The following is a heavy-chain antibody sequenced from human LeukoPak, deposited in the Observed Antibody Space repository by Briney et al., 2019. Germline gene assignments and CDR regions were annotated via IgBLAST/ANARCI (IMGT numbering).Heavy chain of an antibody. CDR2: ISWNSGSI. V-gene: IGHV3-9*01. J-gene: IGHJ5*02. CDR1: GFTFDDYA. CDR3: ARDRIQLWSPYNWFDP. D-gene: IGHD5-18*01. Sequence: GGSLRLSCAASGFTFDDYAMHWVRQAPGKGLEWVSGISWNSGSIGYADSVKGRFTISRDNAKNSLYLQMNSLRAEDTAVYYCARDRIQLWSPYNWFDPWGQGTLVTVSS.